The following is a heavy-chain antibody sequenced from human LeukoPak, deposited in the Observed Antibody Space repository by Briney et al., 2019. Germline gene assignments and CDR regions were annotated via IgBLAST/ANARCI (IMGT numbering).Heavy chain of an antibody. J-gene: IGHJ5*02. CDR2: IYTSGST. Sequence: SETLSLTCTVSGGSISPYYWSWIRQPAGKGLEWIGRIYTSGSTNYNPSLKSRVTISVDTPKNQFSLKLSSVTAADTAVYYCARDRREYSSGWYNWFDPWGQGTLVTVSS. CDR1: GGSISPYY. V-gene: IGHV4-4*07. D-gene: IGHD6-19*01. CDR3: ARDRREYSSGWYNWFDP.